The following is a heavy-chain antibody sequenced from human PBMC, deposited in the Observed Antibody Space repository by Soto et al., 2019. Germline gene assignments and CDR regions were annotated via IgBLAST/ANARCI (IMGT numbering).Heavy chain of an antibody. Sequence: ASVKVSCKASGYTFTSYGISWVRQAPGQGLEWMGWMNPNSGNTTYAQKFQGRFTMTRNTSISTAYMKLSSLRSEDTAVYYCAREREGSGFDPWGQGTLVTVSS. CDR1: GYTFTSYG. CDR3: AREREGSGFDP. CDR2: MNPNSGNT. V-gene: IGHV1-8*02. J-gene: IGHJ5*02. D-gene: IGHD1-26*01.